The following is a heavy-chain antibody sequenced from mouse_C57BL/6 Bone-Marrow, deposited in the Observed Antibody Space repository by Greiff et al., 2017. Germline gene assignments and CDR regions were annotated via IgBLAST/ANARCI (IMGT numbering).Heavy chain of an antibody. V-gene: IGHV2-5*01. CDR3: AKNSWWYFDV. J-gene: IGHJ1*03. CDR2: IWRGGST. CDR1: GFSLTSYG. Sequence: VKLMESGPGLVQPSQSLSITCTVSGFSLTSYGVHWVRQSPGKGLEWLGVIWRGGSTDYNAAFMSRLSITKDNSKSQVFFKMNSLQAEDTAIYYCAKNSWWYFDVWGTGTTVTVSS. D-gene: IGHD1-1*01.